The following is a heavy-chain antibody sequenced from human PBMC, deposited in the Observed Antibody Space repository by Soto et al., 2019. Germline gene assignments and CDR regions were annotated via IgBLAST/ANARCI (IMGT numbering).Heavy chain of an antibody. D-gene: IGHD3-16*01. J-gene: IGHJ5*02. Sequence: PGGSLRLSCAASGFSFANYAMHWVRQAPGKGLEYVSAISSNGGSTYYADSVKGRFSISRDSSKNTVYLQMNSLRAEDTAVYFCARDYSVSGSYAPWFDPRGQGTQVTVSS. CDR1: GFSFANYA. V-gene: IGHV3-64*04. CDR3: ARDYSVSGSYAPWFDP. CDR2: ISSNGGST.